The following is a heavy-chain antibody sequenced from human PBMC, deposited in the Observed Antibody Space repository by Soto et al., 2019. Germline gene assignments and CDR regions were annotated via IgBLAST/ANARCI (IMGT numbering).Heavy chain of an antibody. D-gene: IGHD1-26*01. J-gene: IGHJ3*02. CDR3: AGLRSYHPANGGFDI. CDR1: GYTFTGYY. Sequence: AXVKVSCKASGYTFTGYYMHWVRQAPGQGLEWMGWINPNSGGTNYAQKFQGWVTMTRDTSISTAYMELSRLRSDDTAVYYCAGLRSYHPANGGFDILGQGKMVTVS. CDR2: INPNSGGT. V-gene: IGHV1-2*04.